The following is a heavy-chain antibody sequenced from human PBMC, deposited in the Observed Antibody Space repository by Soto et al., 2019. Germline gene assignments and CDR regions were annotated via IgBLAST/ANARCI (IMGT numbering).Heavy chain of an antibody. Sequence: EVQLVESGGGLVKPGGSLRLSCAASGFTFSSYSMNWVRQAPGKGLEWVSSISSSSSYIYYADSVKGRFTISRDNAKNSRYLQMNSLRAEDTAVYYCARDWGAAASWAQYFDYWGQGTLVTVSS. V-gene: IGHV3-21*01. D-gene: IGHD6-13*01. CDR2: ISSSSSYI. CDR1: GFTFSSYS. J-gene: IGHJ4*02. CDR3: ARDWGAAASWAQYFDY.